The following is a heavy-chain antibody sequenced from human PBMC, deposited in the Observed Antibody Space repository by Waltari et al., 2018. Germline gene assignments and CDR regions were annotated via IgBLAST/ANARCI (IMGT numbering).Heavy chain of an antibody. CDR2: IHHTRRT. D-gene: IGHD2-15*01. Sequence: QVPLQQWGAGLLKPSETLSLTCAVYGGSFSGYYWCWHRQPPGKGLEWIGEIHHTRRTNNNTALKRRVTTSVERSKNQFSLKLRSVTAANTGVYYCARHKMVGYYFEYWGQGTLVTVST. CDR3: ARHKMVGYYFEY. CDR1: GGSFSGYY. V-gene: IGHV4-34*01. J-gene: IGHJ4*02.